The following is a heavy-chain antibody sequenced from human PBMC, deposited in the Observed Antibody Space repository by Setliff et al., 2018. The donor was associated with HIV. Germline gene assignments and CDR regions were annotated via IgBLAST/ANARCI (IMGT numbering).Heavy chain of an antibody. CDR1: GGSISSYY. J-gene: IGHJ4*02. D-gene: IGHD5-12*01. Sequence: PSETLSLTCTVSGGSISSYYWSWIRQPPGKGLEWIGYIYTSGSTNYNPSLKSRVTISVDTSKNQFSLKLSSVTAADTAIYYCARQVSIPGVAITPVDYWGQGALVTVSS. V-gene: IGHV4-59*08. CDR3: ARQVSIPGVAITPVDY. CDR2: IYTSGST.